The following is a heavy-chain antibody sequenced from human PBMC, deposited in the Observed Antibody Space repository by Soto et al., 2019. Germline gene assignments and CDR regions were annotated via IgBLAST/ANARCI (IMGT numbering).Heavy chain of an antibody. CDR1: GFTFSSYG. CDR2: IWYDGSNK. V-gene: IGHV3-33*01. J-gene: IGHJ4*02. Sequence: GGSLRLSCAASGFTFSSYGMHWVRQAPGKGLEWVAVIWYDGSNKYYADSVKGRFTISRDNSKNTLYLQMNSLRAEDTAVYYCASCGGDCYYFDYWGQGTLVTVSS. CDR3: ASCGGDCYYFDY. D-gene: IGHD2-21*02.